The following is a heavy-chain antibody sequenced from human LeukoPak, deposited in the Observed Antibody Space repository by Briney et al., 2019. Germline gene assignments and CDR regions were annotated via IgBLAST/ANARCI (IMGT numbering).Heavy chain of an antibody. J-gene: IGHJ4*02. CDR3: AGDTGGYFDY. D-gene: IGHD2-8*02. Sequence: SETLSLTCTVSGGSISSYYWSWIRQPPGKGLEWIGYIYYSGSTNYNPSLKSRVTISVDTSKNQFSLKLSSVTAADTAVYYCAGDTGGYFDYWGQGTLVTVSS. V-gene: IGHV4-59*01. CDR2: IYYSGST. CDR1: GGSISSYY.